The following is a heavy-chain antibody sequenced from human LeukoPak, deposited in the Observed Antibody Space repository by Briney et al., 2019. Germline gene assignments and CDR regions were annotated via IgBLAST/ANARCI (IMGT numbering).Heavy chain of an antibody. CDR3: ASTPGSFSDYFDY. J-gene: IGHJ4*02. V-gene: IGHV1-8*01. Sequence: ASVKVSCKASGYTLTSYDINWVRQATGQGLEWMGWMNPNSGNTGYAQKFQGRVTMTRNTSISTAHMELSSLRSEDTAVYYCASTPGSFSDYFDYWGQGTLVTVSS. CDR2: MNPNSGNT. CDR1: GYTLTSYD. D-gene: IGHD3-10*01.